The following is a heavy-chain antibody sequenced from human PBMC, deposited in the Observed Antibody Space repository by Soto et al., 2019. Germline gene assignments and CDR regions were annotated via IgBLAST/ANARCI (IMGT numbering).Heavy chain of an antibody. CDR2: ISDSGGST. V-gene: IGHV3-23*01. CDR3: AKDKPAAGSQWLVPI. CDR1: GFTFSSCA. J-gene: IGHJ4*02. D-gene: IGHD6-19*01. Sequence: GGSLRLSCAASGFTFSSCAMTWVRQAPGMGLQWVSAISDSGGSTYYADSVRGRFTISRDNSKNTLYLQLNSLGAEDTAVYYCAKDKPAAGSQWLVPIWGRGTLVTVSS.